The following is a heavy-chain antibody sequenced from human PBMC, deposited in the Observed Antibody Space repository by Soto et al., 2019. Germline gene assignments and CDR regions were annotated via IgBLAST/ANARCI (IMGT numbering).Heavy chain of an antibody. CDR2: ISYDGSKR. V-gene: IGHV3-30*18. Sequence: QVQLVESGGGVVQPGRSLRLSCAASGFTFSSYGMHWVRQAPGKGLEWVAVISYDGSKRYYADSVKGRFTISRDNSKNTLYLQMNSLRAEDTAVYYCAKDAIPMVRGEYWYFDLWGRGTLVTVSS. CDR3: AKDAIPMVRGEYWYFDL. D-gene: IGHD3-10*01. CDR1: GFTFSSYG. J-gene: IGHJ2*01.